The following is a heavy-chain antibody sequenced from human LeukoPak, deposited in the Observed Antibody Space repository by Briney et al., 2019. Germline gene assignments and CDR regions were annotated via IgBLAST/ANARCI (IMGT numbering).Heavy chain of an antibody. CDR1: GGSISSGGFS. Sequence: SETLSLTCAVSGGSISSGGFSWSWIQQPPGKGLEWIGYISHSGSTYYNPPLKSRVTISVDSSNNQFSLKLTSVTAADTAVYYCASGGGRPYYDTRGDAFDIWGQGTMVTVSS. D-gene: IGHD3-22*01. J-gene: IGHJ3*02. CDR2: ISHSGST. V-gene: IGHV4-30-2*01. CDR3: ASGGGRPYYDTRGDAFDI.